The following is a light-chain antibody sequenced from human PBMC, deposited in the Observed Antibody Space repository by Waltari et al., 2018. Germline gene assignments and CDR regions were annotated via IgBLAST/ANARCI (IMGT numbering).Light chain of an antibody. J-gene: IGKJ4*01. Sequence: DIVMTQSPDSLAVSLGERATVHCKSSQSVLLSSNNINDLTWYQQKPGQPPKLLIYWATNRESGVPGRFSGSGSGTDFTLTISSLQAEDVAVYYCQQYYTTPITFGGGTKVEIK. V-gene: IGKV4-1*01. CDR2: WAT. CDR3: QQYYTTPIT. CDR1: QSVLLSSNNIND.